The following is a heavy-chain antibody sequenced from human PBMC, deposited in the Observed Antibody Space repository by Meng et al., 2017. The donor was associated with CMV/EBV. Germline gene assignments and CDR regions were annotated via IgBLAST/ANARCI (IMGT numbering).Heavy chain of an antibody. CDR1: GGSFSGYY. V-gene: IGHV4-34*12. CDR3: ARAAYGSDP. D-gene: IGHD3-10*01. J-gene: IGHJ5*02. CDR2: IIHSGST. Sequence: SETLSLTCAVYGGSFSGYYWSWIRQPPGKGLEWIGEIIHSGSTNYNPSLESRVTISVDTSKNQFSLKLSSVTAADTAVYYCARAAYGSDPWGQGTLVTVSS.